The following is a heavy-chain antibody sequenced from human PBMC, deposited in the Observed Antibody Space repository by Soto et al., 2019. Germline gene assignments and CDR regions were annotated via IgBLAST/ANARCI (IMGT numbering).Heavy chain of an antibody. CDR1: GFTFSNYA. CDR3: ARDWDYHDNTAYGTFDS. V-gene: IGHV3-30-3*01. J-gene: IGHJ4*02. D-gene: IGHD3-22*01. CDR2: ISYTGSNK. Sequence: QVQLVESGGGVVQPGRSLRLSCTASGFTFSNYAMHWVRQAPGKGLEWVAVISYTGSNKYYADSVKGRFTISRDNSMNTLYLQMNSLRTEDTAVYYCARDWDYHDNTAYGTFDSWGQGTLVTVSS.